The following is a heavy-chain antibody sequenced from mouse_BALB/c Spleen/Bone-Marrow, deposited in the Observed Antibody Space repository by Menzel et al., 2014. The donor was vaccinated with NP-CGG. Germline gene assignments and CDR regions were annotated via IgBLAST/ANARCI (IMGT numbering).Heavy chain of an antibody. V-gene: IGHV3-2*02. J-gene: IGHJ4*01. CDR2: ISYSGIT. Sequence: VQLQQSGPGLVKPSQSLSLTCTVTGYSITSDYAWNWIRQFPGNKLEWMGYISYSGITNYNPSLKSRISITRDTSKNQFFLQLNSVTTEDTATYYCARRYYAMDYWGQGTSVTVSS. CDR3: ARRYYAMDY. CDR1: GYSITSDYA.